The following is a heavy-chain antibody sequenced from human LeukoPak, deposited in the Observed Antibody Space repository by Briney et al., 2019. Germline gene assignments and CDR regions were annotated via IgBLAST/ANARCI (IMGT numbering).Heavy chain of an antibody. J-gene: IGHJ4*02. CDR2: INPNSGGT. Sequence: ASVKVSCKASGYTFTGYYMHWVRRAPGQGLEWMGWINPNSGGTNYAQKFQGRVTMTRDTSISTAYMELSRLRSDDTAVYYCARDPRTLGYCSSTSCPTPYWGQGTLVTVSS. V-gene: IGHV1-2*02. D-gene: IGHD2-2*01. CDR1: GYTFTGYY. CDR3: ARDPRTLGYCSSTSCPTPY.